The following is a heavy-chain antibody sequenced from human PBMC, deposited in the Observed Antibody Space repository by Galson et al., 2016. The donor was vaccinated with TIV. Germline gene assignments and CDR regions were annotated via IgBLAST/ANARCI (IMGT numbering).Heavy chain of an antibody. CDR3: AKAQEPNYSNALYGMVV. J-gene: IGHJ6*02. CDR1: GFSFRRYG. D-gene: IGHD4-11*01. CDR2: IAYDGSVM. V-gene: IGHV3-30*02. Sequence: SLRLSCATSGFSFRRYGMYWVCQAPGKGLDWVALIAYDGSVMYYADSVRGRFTISRDNSKNTLFLQMNSLRLEDSAVYYCAKAQEPNYSNALYGMVVWGQGTTVTVSS.